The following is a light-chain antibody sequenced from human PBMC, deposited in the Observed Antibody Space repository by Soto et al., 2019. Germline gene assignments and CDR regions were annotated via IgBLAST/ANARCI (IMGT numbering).Light chain of an antibody. CDR1: GSNIGSNT. CDR2: SNH. J-gene: IGLJ3*02. V-gene: IGLV1-44*01. Sequence: QSVLSQPPSASGTPGQRVTISCSGGGSNIGSNTVQWYQQVPGTAPKLLIYSNHRRPSGVPDRFSGSKSGTSASLAISGLQSADEADYYCAVWDDRLNGRLFGGGTQLTVL. CDR3: AVWDDRLNGRL.